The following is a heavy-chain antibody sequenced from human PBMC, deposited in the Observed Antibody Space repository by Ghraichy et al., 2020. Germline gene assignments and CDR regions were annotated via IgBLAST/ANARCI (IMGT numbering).Heavy chain of an antibody. J-gene: IGHJ4*02. CDR2: ISGSGGTT. Sequence: GGSLRLSCAASGFTFSSYAMTWVRQAPGKGLEWVSTISGSGGTTHYADSVKGRFTISRDTSKNTLYLQMNSLRVEDTAIYYCAKNVEVATIIRFGFDYWGQGALVTVSS. D-gene: IGHD5-24*01. V-gene: IGHV3-23*01. CDR1: GFTFSSYA. CDR3: AKNVEVATIIRFGFDY.